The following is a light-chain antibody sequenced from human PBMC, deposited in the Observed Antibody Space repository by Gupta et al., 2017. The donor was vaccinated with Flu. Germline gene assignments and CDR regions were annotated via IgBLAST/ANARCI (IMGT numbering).Light chain of an antibody. J-gene: IGKJ4*01. Sequence: EIVLTQSPGTLSLSPGERATLSCRASQSVSSSYLAWYQQKPGQAPRLLIYGASSRATGITDRFSGSGSWTEFTLTISRLEPEDFAVYYCQQYGSSTSTFGGGTKVEIK. CDR3: QQYGSSTST. V-gene: IGKV3-20*01. CDR2: GAS. CDR1: QSVSSSY.